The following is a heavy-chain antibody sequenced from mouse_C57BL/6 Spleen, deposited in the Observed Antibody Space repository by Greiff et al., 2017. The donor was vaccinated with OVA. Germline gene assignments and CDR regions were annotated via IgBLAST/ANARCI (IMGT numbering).Heavy chain of an antibody. Sequence: QVQLQQSGAELVKPGASVKLSCKASGYTFTSYWMQWVKQRPGQGLEWIGEIDPSDSYTNYNQKFKGKATLTVDTSSSTAYMQLSGLTSEDSAVYYCARRSSTVVDYYAMDYWGQGTSVTVSS. CDR3: ARRSSTVVDYYAMDY. V-gene: IGHV1-50*01. CDR2: IDPSDSYT. D-gene: IGHD1-1*01. CDR1: GYTFTSYW. J-gene: IGHJ4*01.